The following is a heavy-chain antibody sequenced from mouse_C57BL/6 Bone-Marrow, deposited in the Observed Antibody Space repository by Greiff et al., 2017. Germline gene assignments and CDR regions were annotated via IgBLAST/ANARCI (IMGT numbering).Heavy chain of an antibody. CDR2: IDPENGDT. CDR3: TIYYYGSNAWFAY. CDR1: GFNIKDDY. V-gene: IGHV14-4*01. D-gene: IGHD1-1*01. Sequence: EVQLQQSGAELVRPGASVKLSCTASGFNIKDDYMHWVKQRPEQGLEWIGWIDPENGDTEYASKLQGKATITADTSSNTAYLQISSLTSEDTAFYYCTIYYYGSNAWFAYWGQGTLVTVSA. J-gene: IGHJ3*01.